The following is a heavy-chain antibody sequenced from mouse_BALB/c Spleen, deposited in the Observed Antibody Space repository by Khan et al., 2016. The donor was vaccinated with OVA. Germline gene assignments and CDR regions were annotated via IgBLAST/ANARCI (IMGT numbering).Heavy chain of an antibody. V-gene: IGHV1-7*01. Sequence: LQESGAELAKPGASVKMSCKASGYTFTSYWMHWVKQRPGQGLEWIGYINPSTDYTEYNQKFKDKATLTADKSSSTAYMQLSRLTSEDSAVYYCANHGSTSAWFTYWGQGTLVTVSA. D-gene: IGHD1-1*01. CDR1: GYTFTSYW. J-gene: IGHJ3*01. CDR2: INPSTDYT. CDR3: ANHGSTSAWFTY.